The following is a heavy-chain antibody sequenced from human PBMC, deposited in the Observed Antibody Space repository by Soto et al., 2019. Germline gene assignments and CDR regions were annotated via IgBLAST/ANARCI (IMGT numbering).Heavy chain of an antibody. CDR1: GFTFGSYD. D-gene: IGHD2-21*01. CDR3: ASDSRAGYCGDDTCTGDF. CDR2: ISYDGNNK. Sequence: QVQLVESGGGVVQPGRSLRLSCAASGFTFGSYDIHWVRQAPGKGLEWVAVISYDGNNKYYADSVKGRFTISRDNPKNTLYLQMNSLRPEDTAVYYCASDSRAGYCGDDTCTGDFWGQGTLVTVSS. J-gene: IGHJ4*02. V-gene: IGHV3-30-3*01.